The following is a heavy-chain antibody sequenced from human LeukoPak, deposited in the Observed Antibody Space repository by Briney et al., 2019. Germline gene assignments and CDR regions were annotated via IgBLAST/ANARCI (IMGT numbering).Heavy chain of an antibody. CDR1: GGSISSSTYY. CDR3: AKHCMSSSYNRGLDY. J-gene: IGHJ4*02. CDR2: IYYSGLT. V-gene: IGHV4-39*01. Sequence: SQSLSLTCTVSGGSISSSTYYWGWIRHPPGKGREWVGSIYYSGLTYYNPSLESRVTISVDTSKNQFSLKLSSVTAADTAIYYCAKHCMSSSYNRGLDYWRQGTLVTVSA. D-gene: IGHD3-10*01.